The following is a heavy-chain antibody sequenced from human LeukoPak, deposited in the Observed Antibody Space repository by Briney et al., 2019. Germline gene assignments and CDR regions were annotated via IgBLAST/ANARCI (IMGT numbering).Heavy chain of an antibody. CDR2: IYPGDSDT. V-gene: IGHV5-51*01. CDR1: GYSFTSYW. Sequence: GESLKISCKGSGYSFTSYWIGWVRQMPGKGLEWMGIIYPGDSDTRYSPSFQGQVTTSADKSISTAYLQWSSLKASDTAMYYCARLFPYDSSGYPSDYWGQGTLVTVSS. D-gene: IGHD3-22*01. CDR3: ARLFPYDSSGYPSDY. J-gene: IGHJ4*02.